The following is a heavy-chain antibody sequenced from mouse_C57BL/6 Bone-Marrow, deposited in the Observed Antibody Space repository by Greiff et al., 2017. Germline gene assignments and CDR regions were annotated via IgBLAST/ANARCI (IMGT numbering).Heavy chain of an antibody. D-gene: IGHD2-4*01. CDR1: GYTFTSYW. J-gene: IGHJ2*01. Sequence: QVQLQQPGAELVKPGASVKLSCKASGYTFTSYWMHWVKQRPGRGFEWIGRIDPNSGGTKYNEKFKSKATLTVDKPSSTAYMQLSSLTSEDSAVYYCAKMLGTYDFHFDYWGQGTTLTVSS. CDR2: IDPNSGGT. CDR3: AKMLGTYDFHFDY. V-gene: IGHV1-72*01.